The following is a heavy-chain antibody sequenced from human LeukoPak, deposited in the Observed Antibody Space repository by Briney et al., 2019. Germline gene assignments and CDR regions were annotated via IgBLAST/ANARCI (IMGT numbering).Heavy chain of an antibody. V-gene: IGHV1-18*01. J-gene: IGHJ4*02. CDR3: ARSGRGTYYYFDL. Sequence: ASVKVSCKASGYTFTSYGINWVRQAPGQGLEWMGWISGYNGNTNYAQKFLGRVSMTADTSTSTAYMELRSLTSDDTAVYYCARSGRGTYYYFDLWGQGTLVTVSS. CDR2: ISGYNGNT. D-gene: IGHD5-12*01. CDR1: GYTFTSYG.